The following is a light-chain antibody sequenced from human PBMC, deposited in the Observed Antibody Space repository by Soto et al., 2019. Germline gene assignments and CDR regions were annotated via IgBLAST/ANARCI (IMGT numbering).Light chain of an antibody. CDR3: HQYDNSPFT. J-gene: IGKJ3*01. Sequence: EIVLTQSPGTLSLSPGERATLSCWASQSIGSSFLAWYQQKPGQAPRLLIYGASSRATDIPDRFSGSGSGTDFTLTISRLEPEDFAVYYCHQYDNSPFTFGPGTKVDIK. CDR2: GAS. V-gene: IGKV3-20*01. CDR1: QSIGSSF.